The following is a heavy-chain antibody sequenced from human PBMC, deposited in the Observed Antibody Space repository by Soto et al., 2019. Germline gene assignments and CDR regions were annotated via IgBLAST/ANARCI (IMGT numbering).Heavy chain of an antibody. Sequence: QVQLVESGGGVVQPGRSLRLSCAASGFTFSSYGMHWVRQAPGKGLEWVAVISYDGSNKYYADSVKGRFTISRDNSKNTLYLQMNSLRAEDTAVYYCAKVGADYDFWSGLGYFDYWGQGTLVTVSS. CDR3: AKVGADYDFWSGLGYFDY. CDR1: GFTFSSYG. D-gene: IGHD3-3*01. J-gene: IGHJ4*02. CDR2: ISYDGSNK. V-gene: IGHV3-30*18.